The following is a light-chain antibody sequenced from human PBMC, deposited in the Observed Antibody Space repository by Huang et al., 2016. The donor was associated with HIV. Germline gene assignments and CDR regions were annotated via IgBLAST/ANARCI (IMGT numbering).Light chain of an antibody. Sequence: EVVMTQSPATLSVSPGERATLSCRASQSVSTKLSWYHHKPGQAPRLLMYGASTRATGIPARFSGSGSGTEFTLTISSLQSEDFAVYYCQHYNNWPPFTFGPGTKVDIK. CDR1: QSVSTK. J-gene: IGKJ3*01. CDR3: QHYNNWPPFT. CDR2: GAS. V-gene: IGKV3-15*01.